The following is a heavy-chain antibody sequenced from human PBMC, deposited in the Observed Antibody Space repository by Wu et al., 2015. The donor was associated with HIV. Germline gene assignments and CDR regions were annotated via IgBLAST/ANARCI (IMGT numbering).Heavy chain of an antibody. D-gene: IGHD6-19*01. CDR3: ARVTSSGWWDYYYGMDV. Sequence: QVRLEQSGGDVKKPGASVKVSCKASGYTFTSYGISWVRQAPGQGLEWMGWISAYNGNTNYAQKLQGRVTMTTDTSTSTAYMELRSLRSDDTAVYYCARVTSSGWWDYYYGMDVWGQGTTVTVSS. CDR2: ISAYNGNT. J-gene: IGHJ6*02. V-gene: IGHV1-18*01. CDR1: GYTFTSYG.